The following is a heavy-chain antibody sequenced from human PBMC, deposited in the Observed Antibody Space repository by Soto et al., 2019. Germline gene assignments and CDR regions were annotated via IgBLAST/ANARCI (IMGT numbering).Heavy chain of an antibody. D-gene: IGHD3-22*01. Sequence: GGSLRLSCAASGFTFDDYAMHWVRQAPGKGLEWVSGISWNSGSIGYADSVKGRFTISRDNAKNSLYQQMNSLRAEDTALYYCAKGYYDSSGYLYGMDVWGQGTTVTVSS. V-gene: IGHV3-9*01. CDR1: GFTFDDYA. CDR3: AKGYYDSSGYLYGMDV. CDR2: ISWNSGSI. J-gene: IGHJ6*02.